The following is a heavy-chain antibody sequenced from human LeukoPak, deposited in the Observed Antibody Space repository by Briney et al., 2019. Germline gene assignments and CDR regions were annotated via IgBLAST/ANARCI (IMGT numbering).Heavy chain of an antibody. CDR2: IWYDGSNK. V-gene: IGHV3-33*01. J-gene: IGHJ4*02. CDR3: ARDSGYYLDY. Sequence: PGRSLRLSCAASGFTFSSYGMHWVRQAPGKGLEWVAVIWYDGSNKYYADSVKGQFTISRDNSKNTLYLQMNSLRAEDTAVYYCARDSGYYLDYWGQGTLVTVSS. CDR1: GFTFSSYG. D-gene: IGHD3-22*01.